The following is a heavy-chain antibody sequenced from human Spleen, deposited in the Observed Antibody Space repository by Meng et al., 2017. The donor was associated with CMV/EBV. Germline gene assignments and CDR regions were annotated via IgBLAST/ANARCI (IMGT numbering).Heavy chain of an antibody. D-gene: IGHD3-22*01. Sequence: GESLKISCAASGFTFSSYAMSWVRQAPGKGLEWVSAISGSGGSTYYADSVKGRFTISRDNSKNTLYLQMNSLRAEDTAVYYCARVMIVVVITNYYYYGMDVWGQGTTVTVSS. J-gene: IGHJ6*02. CDR3: ARVMIVVVITNYYYYGMDV. CDR1: GFTFSSYA. V-gene: IGHV3-23*01. CDR2: ISGSGGST.